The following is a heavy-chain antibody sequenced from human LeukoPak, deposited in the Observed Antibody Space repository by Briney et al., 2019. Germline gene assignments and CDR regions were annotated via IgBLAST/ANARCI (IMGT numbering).Heavy chain of an antibody. CDR3: AGTIVGKWAIDY. CDR2: IYSGGST. CDR1: GFTVSRNY. J-gene: IGHJ4*02. Sequence: GGSLRLSCAASGFTVSRNYMTWVRQAPGKGLEWVSVIYSGGSTYYADSVRGRFTISRDNSKNTLYLQMNSLRAEDTAVYYCAGTIVGKWAIDYWGQGTLVTVSS. D-gene: IGHD3-22*01. V-gene: IGHV3-53*01.